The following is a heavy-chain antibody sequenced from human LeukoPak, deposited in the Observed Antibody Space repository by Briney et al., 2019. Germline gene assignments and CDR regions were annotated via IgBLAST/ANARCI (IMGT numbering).Heavy chain of an antibody. Sequence: GASLQISCQGSGCSFTSYWIGWVRQLPGKGLEWMGIIYPGDSDTRYSPSFQGQVTISADKSISTAYLQWSSLKASDTAMYYCARRDSSSGVDYWGQGTLVTVSS. J-gene: IGHJ4*02. D-gene: IGHD6-6*01. CDR2: IYPGDSDT. CDR3: ARRDSSSGVDY. V-gene: IGHV5-51*01. CDR1: GCSFTSYW.